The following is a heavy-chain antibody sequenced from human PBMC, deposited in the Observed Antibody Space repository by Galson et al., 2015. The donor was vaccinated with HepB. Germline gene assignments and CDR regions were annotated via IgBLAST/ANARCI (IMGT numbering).Heavy chain of an antibody. D-gene: IGHD6-19*01. CDR1: TFIFSTYS. V-gene: IGHV3-48*04. Sequence: SLRLSCAASTFIFSTYSMNWVRQAPGKGLEWVSYISSSSTTIYYADSVKGRFTISRDNAKNSLYLQMNSLRAEDTAVYYCAREIRVTGREWGQGTLVTVSS. CDR2: ISSSSTTI. CDR3: AREIRVTGRE. J-gene: IGHJ4*02.